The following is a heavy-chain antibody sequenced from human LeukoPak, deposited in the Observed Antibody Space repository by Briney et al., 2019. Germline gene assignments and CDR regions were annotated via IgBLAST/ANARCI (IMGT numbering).Heavy chain of an antibody. CDR3: ARLVGGTGYFDY. CDR1: GGSISSLY. V-gene: IGHV4-59*11. Sequence: TLSLTCAVSGGSISSLYWSWIRQPPGKGLEWIGSIYYSGTTNYSPSLKSRGTISVDTSKTQYSLKLSSVTAADPAVYYCARLVGGTGYFDYWGQGALVTVSS. CDR2: IYYSGTT. J-gene: IGHJ4*02. D-gene: IGHD3-9*01.